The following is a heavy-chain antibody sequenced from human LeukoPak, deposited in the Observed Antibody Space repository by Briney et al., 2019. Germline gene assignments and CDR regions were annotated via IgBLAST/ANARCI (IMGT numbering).Heavy chain of an antibody. CDR3: ARDRDEYDLGHFDS. V-gene: IGHV3-7*01. J-gene: IGHJ5*01. CDR1: GFTFTNYW. D-gene: IGHD3-3*01. Sequence: GGSLRLSCVASGFTFTNYWMNWVRQAPGKGLEWVAGIKQDGSHKSYVDSVKGRFTISRDNAKNTLYLQMDSLRGEDTAVYYCARDRDEYDLGHFDSWGQGTLVTV. CDR2: IKQDGSHK.